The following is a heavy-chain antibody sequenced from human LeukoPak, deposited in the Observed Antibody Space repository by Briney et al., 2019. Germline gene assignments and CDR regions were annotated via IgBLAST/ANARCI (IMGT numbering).Heavy chain of an antibody. J-gene: IGHJ4*02. D-gene: IGHD3-22*01. CDR2: IRYDGSNK. Sequence: GGSLRLSCAASGFTFSSYGMHWVRQAPGKGLEWVAFIRYDGSNKYYADSVKGRFTISRDNSKNTLYLQMNSLRAEDTAVYYCAKDSPPYYYDSSGYFDYWGQGTLVTVSS. V-gene: IGHV3-30*02. CDR1: GFTFSSYG. CDR3: AKDSPPYYYDSSGYFDY.